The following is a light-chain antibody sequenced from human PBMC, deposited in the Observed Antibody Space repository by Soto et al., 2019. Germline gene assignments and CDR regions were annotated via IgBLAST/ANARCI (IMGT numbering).Light chain of an antibody. CDR3: CSYAGTNTFAV. CDR1: SSDVGSYNL. Sequence: QAVVTQPASVSGSPGQSITISCTGTSSDVGSYNLVSWYQQYPGKAPKLMIYEGSERPSGVSNRFSGSKSGNTASLTISGLQAEDEADYYCCSYAGTNTFAVFGGGTKLTVL. J-gene: IGLJ3*02. CDR2: EGS. V-gene: IGLV2-23*03.